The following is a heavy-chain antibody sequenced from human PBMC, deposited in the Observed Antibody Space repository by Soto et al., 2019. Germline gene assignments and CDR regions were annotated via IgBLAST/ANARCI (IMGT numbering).Heavy chain of an antibody. CDR3: ARASAYSTPWSFDN. CDR2: ISGFNGNT. Sequence: ASVKVSCKASGYTFSIYGISWVRQAPGQGLEWMGWISGFNGNTKESEKLQGRVTLTTDTAANTAHMELRGLRSDDTAVYYCARASAYSTPWSFDNWGQGTLVTVSS. V-gene: IGHV1-18*01. J-gene: IGHJ4*02. CDR1: GYTFSIYG. D-gene: IGHD6-13*01.